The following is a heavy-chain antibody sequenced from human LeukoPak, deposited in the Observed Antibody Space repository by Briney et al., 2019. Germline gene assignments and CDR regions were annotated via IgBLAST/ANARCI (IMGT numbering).Heavy chain of an antibody. D-gene: IGHD2-21*02. CDR3: ARDVALSYCGGDCSPEY. Sequence: SETLSLTCTVSGGSISDYFWSWIRQPAGKGLEWIGRIYTSGSTDYNPSLKSRVTMSVDTSNNRFSLKLSSVTAADTAMYYCARDVALSYCGGDCSPEYWGQGTLVTVSP. J-gene: IGHJ4*02. V-gene: IGHV4-4*07. CDR1: GGSISDYF. CDR2: IYTSGST.